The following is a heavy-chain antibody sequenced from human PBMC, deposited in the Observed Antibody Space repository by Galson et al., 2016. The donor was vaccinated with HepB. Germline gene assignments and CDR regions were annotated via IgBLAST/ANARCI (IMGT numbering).Heavy chain of an antibody. V-gene: IGHV1-18*01. CDR2: ITTYSGDT. Sequence: SXKVSCKASGYSFTSHSIXWVRQAPGQGLEWMGYITTYSGDTYYAPNLQGRVTMTTDTSTRTAYMELRSLRSDDTAVYYCARDRDNYGSXSDSWGPGTLVXV. CDR1: GYSFTSHS. D-gene: IGHD3-10*01. CDR3: ARDRDNYGSXSDS. J-gene: IGHJ4*02.